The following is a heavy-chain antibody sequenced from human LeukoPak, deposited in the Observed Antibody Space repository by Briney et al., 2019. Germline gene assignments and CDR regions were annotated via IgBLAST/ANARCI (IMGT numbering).Heavy chain of an antibody. J-gene: IGHJ3*02. CDR2: ISAYNGNT. D-gene: IGHD3-22*01. CDR3: ARNYYDSSGYRDAFDI. CDR1: GYTFTSYG. V-gene: IGHV1-18*01. Sequence: VASVKVSCKASGYTFTSYGISWVRQAPGQGLEWMGWISAYNGNTNYAQKLQGRVTMTTDTSTSTAYMELRSLRSDDTAVYYCARNYYDSSGYRDAFDIWGQGTMVTVSS.